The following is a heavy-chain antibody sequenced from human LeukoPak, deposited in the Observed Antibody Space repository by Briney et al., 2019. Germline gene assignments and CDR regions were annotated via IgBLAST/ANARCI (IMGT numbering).Heavy chain of an antibody. D-gene: IGHD2-2*01. J-gene: IGHJ4*02. CDR2: INPNSGGT. CDR3: ARVCSRTSRYYVY. V-gene: IGHV1-2*02. Sequence: ASVKVSCKASGYTFTGYYMHWVRQAPGQGLEWMGWINPNSGGTNYAQKFQGRVTMTRDTSISTAYMELSRLRSDDTAVYYCARVCSRTSRYYVYWGQGTLVTVSS. CDR1: GYTFTGYY.